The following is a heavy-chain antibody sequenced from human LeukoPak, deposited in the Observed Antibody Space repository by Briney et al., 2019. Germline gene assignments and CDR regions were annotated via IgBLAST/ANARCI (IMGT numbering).Heavy chain of an antibody. CDR2: INHSGST. Sequence: SETLSLTCAVYGGSFSGCYWSWIRQPPGKGLEWIGEINHSGSTNYNPSLKSRVTISVDTSKNQFSLKLSSVTAADTAVYYCARGRFRSSLGYWGQGTLVTVSS. CDR1: GGSFSGCY. D-gene: IGHD6-19*01. CDR3: ARGRFRSSLGY. J-gene: IGHJ4*02. V-gene: IGHV4-34*01.